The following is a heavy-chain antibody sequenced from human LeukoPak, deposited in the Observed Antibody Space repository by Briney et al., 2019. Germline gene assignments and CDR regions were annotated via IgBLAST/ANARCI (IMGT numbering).Heavy chain of an antibody. Sequence: GGSLRLSXAASGFTFGDYFMSWIRQAPGKGLEWVSYISTSGSTIYYADSVKGRFTISRDNAKNSLYLQMNSLRAEDTAVYYCASRNPPYYYFDYWGQGTLVTVSS. V-gene: IGHV3-11*04. CDR3: ASRNPPYYYFDY. CDR1: GFTFGDYF. CDR2: ISTSGSTI. J-gene: IGHJ4*02. D-gene: IGHD1-14*01.